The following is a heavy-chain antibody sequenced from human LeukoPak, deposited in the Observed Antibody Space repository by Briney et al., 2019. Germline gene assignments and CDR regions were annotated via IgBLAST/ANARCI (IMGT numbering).Heavy chain of an antibody. CDR3: ARLLGGNYFDN. D-gene: IGHD1-26*01. CDR2: IKQDGSDK. Sequence: GGSLRLSCAASGITFSSYWMSSVRQAPGKGLEWVANIKQDGSDKYYVDSVKGRFTISRDNAKNSLYLQLNSLTAEDTAVYYCARLLGGNYFDNWGQGTLVTVSS. V-gene: IGHV3-7*04. J-gene: IGHJ4*02. CDR1: GITFSSYW.